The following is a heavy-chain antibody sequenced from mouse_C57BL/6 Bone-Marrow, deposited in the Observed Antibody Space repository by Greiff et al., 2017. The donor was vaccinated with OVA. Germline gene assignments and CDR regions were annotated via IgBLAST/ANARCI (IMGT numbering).Heavy chain of an antibody. CDR3: ASGTYDYPYYYAMDY. CDR2: ISYRGST. J-gene: IGHJ4*01. V-gene: IGHV3-1*01. Sequence: EVKLMESGPGLVKPSQSLSLTCPVTGYSITSGYDWNWIRHFPGNKLEWMGSISYRGSTNSNPSLKSLISITHDTSKYHFVLKLNSLTTEDTATYYCASGTYDYPYYYAMDYWGQGTSVTVSS. CDR1: GYSITSGYD. D-gene: IGHD2-4*01.